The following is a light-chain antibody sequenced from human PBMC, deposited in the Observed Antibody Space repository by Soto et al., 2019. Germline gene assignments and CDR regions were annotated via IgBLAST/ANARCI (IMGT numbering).Light chain of an antibody. V-gene: IGLV1-44*01. Sequence: QSVLTQPPSASGTPGQRVTISCSGSSSSIGTNTVNWYQQLPGTAPKLLMYGNNQRPSGVPDRFSGSKSGTSASLAISGLQSEDEADYYCAAWDDSLNGRVFGAGTKLTVL. J-gene: IGLJ3*02. CDR3: AAWDDSLNGRV. CDR2: GNN. CDR1: SSSIGTNT.